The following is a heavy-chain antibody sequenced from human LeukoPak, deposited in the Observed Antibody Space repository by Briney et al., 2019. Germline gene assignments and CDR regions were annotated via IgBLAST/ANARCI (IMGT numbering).Heavy chain of an antibody. CDR1: GFTFSSYS. V-gene: IGHV3-21*01. Sequence: GGSLRLSCAASGFTFSSYSMNWLRQAPGKGLEWVSSISSSSSYIYYADSVKGRFTISRDNAKNSLYLQMNSLRAEDTAVYYCAAGYNSGLDYWGQGTLVTVSS. CDR2: ISSSSSYI. CDR3: AAGYNSGLDY. J-gene: IGHJ4*02. D-gene: IGHD5-24*01.